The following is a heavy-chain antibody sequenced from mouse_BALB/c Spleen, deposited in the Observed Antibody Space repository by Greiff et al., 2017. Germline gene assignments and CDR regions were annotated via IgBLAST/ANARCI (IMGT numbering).Heavy chain of an antibody. V-gene: IGHV14-3*02. CDR3: ARMEVRRGTWFAY. Sequence: VHVKQSGAELVKPGASVKLSCTASGFNIKDTYMHWVKQRPEQGLEWIGRIDPANGNTKYDPKFQGKATITADTSSNTAYLQLSSLTSEDTAVYYCARMEVRRGTWFAYWGQGTLVTVSA. J-gene: IGHJ3*01. CDR2: IDPANGNT. CDR1: GFNIKDTY. D-gene: IGHD2-14*01.